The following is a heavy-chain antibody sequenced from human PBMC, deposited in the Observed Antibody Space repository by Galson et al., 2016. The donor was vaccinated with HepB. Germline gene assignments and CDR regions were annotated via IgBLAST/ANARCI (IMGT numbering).Heavy chain of an antibody. J-gene: IGHJ4*02. V-gene: IGHV1-24*01. Sequence: SVKVSCKVSGNTLTDLSMHWVRQAPGEGLEWMGGFDPEDGETIYAQTFQGRLTMTEDTSTDTAYMELSSLRSEDTARYYCAREGNMDGAVAGTTLFDDWGQGTLFTVSS. CDR1: GNTLTDLS. CDR3: AREGNMDGAVAGTTLFDD. D-gene: IGHD6-19*01. CDR2: FDPEDGET.